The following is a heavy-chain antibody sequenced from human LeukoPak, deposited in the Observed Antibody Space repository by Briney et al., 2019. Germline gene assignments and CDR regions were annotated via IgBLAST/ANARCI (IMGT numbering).Heavy chain of an antibody. J-gene: IGHJ6*03. V-gene: IGHV4-61*02. Sequence: PSETLSLTCTVSGGSISSGSYYWSWIRQPAGKGLEWIGRIYTSGSTNYNPSLKSRVTISVDTFKNQFSLKLSSVTAADTAVYYCARTTEGGYTYGYFYYYYMDVWGKGTTVTISS. D-gene: IGHD5-18*01. CDR2: IYTSGST. CDR1: GGSISSGSYY. CDR3: ARTTEGGYTYGYFYYYYMDV.